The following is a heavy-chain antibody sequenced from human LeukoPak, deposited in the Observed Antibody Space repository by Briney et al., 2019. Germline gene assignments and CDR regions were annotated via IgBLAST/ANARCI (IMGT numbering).Heavy chain of an antibody. V-gene: IGHV3-74*01. Sequence: GGSLRLSCAASGFTFSNYWMDWVRQVPGKGPVWVSRVGTDGSSTAYADYVKGRFTISRDNAKNSLYLQMNSLRAEDTAVYYCASDRFYFGVWGQGTLVTVSS. CDR2: VGTDGSST. J-gene: IGHJ4*02. CDR1: GFTFSNYW. D-gene: IGHD3-16*01. CDR3: ASDRFYFGV.